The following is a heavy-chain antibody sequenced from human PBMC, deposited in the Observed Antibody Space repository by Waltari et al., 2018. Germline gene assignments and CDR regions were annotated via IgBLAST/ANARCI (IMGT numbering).Heavy chain of an antibody. D-gene: IGHD3-3*02. J-gene: IGHJ4*02. V-gene: IGHV3-7*01. CDR2: IKQDGSET. CDR1: GFTFSNYW. Sequence: EMQLVESGGGLVQPGGSLRLSCAASGFTFSNYWMNWVRQAPGKVLEWVANIKQDGSETNDVDSVKGRFTISRDNAKNSLFLQMNSLSAGDTAVYFCATSYHLWGQGTLVTVSS. CDR3: ATSYHL.